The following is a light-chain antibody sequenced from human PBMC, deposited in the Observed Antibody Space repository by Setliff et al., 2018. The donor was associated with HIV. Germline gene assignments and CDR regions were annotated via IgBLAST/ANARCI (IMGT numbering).Light chain of an antibody. J-gene: IGLJ1*01. V-gene: IGLV2-14*01. CDR3: TSYTSSYTLV. CDR1: SSDVGGYNY. CDR2: EVS. Sequence: ALTQPASVSGSPGQSITISCTGTSSDVGGYNYVSWYQQHPGKAPKVMIYEVSNRPSGVSNRFSGSKSGNTASLTISGLQAEDEADYHCTSYTSSYTLVFGTGTKVPS.